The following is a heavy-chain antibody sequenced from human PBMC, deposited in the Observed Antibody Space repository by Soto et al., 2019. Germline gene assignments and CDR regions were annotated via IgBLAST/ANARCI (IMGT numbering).Heavy chain of an antibody. CDR3: ARGVLLAAAGTLVVAWFDP. D-gene: IGHD6-13*01. CDR2: IIPIFGTA. J-gene: IGHJ5*02. CDR1: GGTFSSYA. Sequence: QVQLVQSGAEVKKPGSSVKVSCKASGGTFSSYAIGWVRQAPGQGLEWMGGIIPIFGTANYAQKFQGRVTITADESTSTAYMELSSLRSEDTTVYYCARGVLLAAAGTLVVAWFDPWGQGTLVTVSS. V-gene: IGHV1-69*01.